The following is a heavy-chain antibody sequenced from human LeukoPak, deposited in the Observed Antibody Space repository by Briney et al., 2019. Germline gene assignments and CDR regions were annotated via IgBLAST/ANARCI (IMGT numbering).Heavy chain of an antibody. J-gene: IGHJ5*02. CDR1: GFTFSSYS. D-gene: IGHD6-19*01. Sequence: PGGSLRLSCAASGFTFSSYSMNWVRQAPGKGLEWVAVISYDGSNKYYADSVKGRFTISRDNSKNTLYLQMNSLRAEDTAVYYCAREGIAVAGYGPWGQGTLVTVSS. CDR3: AREGIAVAGYGP. V-gene: IGHV3-30*03. CDR2: ISYDGSNK.